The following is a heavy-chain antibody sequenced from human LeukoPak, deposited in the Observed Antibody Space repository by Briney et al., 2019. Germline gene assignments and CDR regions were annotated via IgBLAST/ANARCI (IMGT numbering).Heavy chain of an antibody. Sequence: SETLSLTCTVSGGSISSSTYYWGWIRQPPGKGLEWIGNIYYGGSTFYNPSLKSRVTISVDTSKNQFSLKLSSVTAADTAVYYCARVQGGATTYWGQGTLVTVSS. CDR1: GGSISSSTYY. CDR3: ARVQGGATTY. CDR2: IYYGGST. J-gene: IGHJ4*02. D-gene: IGHD1-26*01. V-gene: IGHV4-39*07.